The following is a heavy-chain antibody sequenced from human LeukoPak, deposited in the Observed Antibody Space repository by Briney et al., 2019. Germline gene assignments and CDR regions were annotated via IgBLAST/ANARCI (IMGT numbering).Heavy chain of an antibody. CDR2: VSPNSGGT. CDR3: ARGGAVGNGVNDYPMFDY. Sequence: ASVKVSCKASGYTFTGHSIHWVRQAPGQGLEWMGWVSPNSGGTNYAQKFQGRVTMTRDTSVSTAFMEVSRLTSDDTAVYYCARGGAVGNGVNDYPMFDYWGQGTPVTVSS. D-gene: IGHD5/OR15-5a*01. J-gene: IGHJ4*02. V-gene: IGHV1-2*02. CDR1: GYTFTGHS.